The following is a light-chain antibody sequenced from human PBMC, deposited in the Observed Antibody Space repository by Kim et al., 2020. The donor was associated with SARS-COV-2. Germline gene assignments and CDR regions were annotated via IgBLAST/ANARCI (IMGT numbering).Light chain of an antibody. Sequence: DIQMTQSPSSLTASVGDSVTITCRASQIISNYLAWYQQKPGNVPKLLIYAASTLQSGVPSRFSGSGSGTDFTLTISSLQPEDVATYYCQQSTGAPYTFGQGTKLEI. CDR2: AAS. CDR1: QIISNY. J-gene: IGKJ2*01. V-gene: IGKV1-27*01. CDR3: QQSTGAPYT.